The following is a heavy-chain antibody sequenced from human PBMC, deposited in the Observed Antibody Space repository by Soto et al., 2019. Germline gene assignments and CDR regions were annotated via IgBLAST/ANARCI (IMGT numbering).Heavy chain of an antibody. Sequence: GGSLRLSCAASGFTFSSYGMHWVRQAPGKGLEWVAVIWYDGSNKYYADSVKGRFTISRDNSKNTLYLQMNSLRAEDTAVYYCARDCDPSDYDFWSGFMGPNYYYYGMDVWGQGTTVTVSS. CDR1: GFTFSSYG. CDR2: IWYDGSNK. J-gene: IGHJ6*02. D-gene: IGHD3-3*01. V-gene: IGHV3-33*01. CDR3: ARDCDPSDYDFWSGFMGPNYYYYGMDV.